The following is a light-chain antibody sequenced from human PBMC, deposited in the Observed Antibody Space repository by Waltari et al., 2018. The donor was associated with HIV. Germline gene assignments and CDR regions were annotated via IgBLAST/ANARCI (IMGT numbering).Light chain of an antibody. V-gene: IGLV1-44*01. Sequence: QSVLTQPPSASGTPGQRVTISCSGTTSTIGTNSVNWYQQLPGTAPNLLIFCDDQRPSGVPYRFSASKSGTSASLTISGLQSEDEGDYYCAAWDDSLSEPYVLFGGGTRLTVL. CDR1: TSTIGTNS. CDR3: AAWDDSLSEPYVL. CDR2: CDD. J-gene: IGLJ2*01.